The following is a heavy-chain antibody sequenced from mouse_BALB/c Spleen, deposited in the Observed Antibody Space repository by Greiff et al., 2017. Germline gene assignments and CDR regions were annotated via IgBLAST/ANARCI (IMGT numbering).Heavy chain of an antibody. V-gene: IGHV1-87*01. J-gene: IGHJ2*01. CDR1: GYTFTSYW. Sequence: VKLMESGAELARPGASVKLSCKASGYTFTSYWMQWVKQRPGQGLEWIGAIYPGDGDTRYTQKFKGKATLTADKSSSTAYMQLSSLASEDSAVYYCALSSLDDWGQGTTLTVSS. CDR3: ALSSLDD. CDR2: IYPGDGDT. D-gene: IGHD1-1*01.